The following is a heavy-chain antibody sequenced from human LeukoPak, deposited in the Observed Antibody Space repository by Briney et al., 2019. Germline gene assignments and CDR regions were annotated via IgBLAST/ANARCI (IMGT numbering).Heavy chain of an antibody. J-gene: IGHJ6*04. D-gene: IGHD2-2*01. CDR1: GFTFSSYW. V-gene: IGHV3-74*01. CDR2: INSDGSST. CDR3: ARGVGYCSSTSCYWWFDP. Sequence: GGSLRLSCAASGFTFSSYWMHWVRQAPGKGLVWVSRINSDGSSTSYADSVKGRFTISRDNAKNTLYLQMNSLRAEDTAVYYCARGVGYCSSTSCYWWFDPWGKGTTVTVSS.